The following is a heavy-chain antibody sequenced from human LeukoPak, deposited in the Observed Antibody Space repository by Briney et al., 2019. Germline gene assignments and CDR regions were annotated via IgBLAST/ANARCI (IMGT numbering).Heavy chain of an antibody. D-gene: IGHD5-12*01. V-gene: IGHV3-74*01. CDR3: ARDLDGYRSGNGA. CDR1: GFIFSNYA. Sequence: GGSLRLSCAASGFIFSNYAMSWVRQAPGKGLVWVSRINTDGSSTDYADSVKGRFTISRDNAKNTLYLQMNSLRAEDTAVYYCARDLDGYRSGNGAWGQGTLVTVSS. CDR2: INTDGSST. J-gene: IGHJ5*02.